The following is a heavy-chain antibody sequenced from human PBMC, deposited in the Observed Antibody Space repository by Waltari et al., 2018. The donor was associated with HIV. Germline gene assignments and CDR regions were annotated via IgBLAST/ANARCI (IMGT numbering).Heavy chain of an antibody. CDR2: INPNTGAT. CDR3: ARDPATVSSGMDV. J-gene: IGHJ6*02. CDR1: GSRFIGFY. Sequence: QVQLVQSEPQVKKPGASLKVSCKASGSRFIGFYIHWVRQAPGQGLEWVGYINPNTGATDYAQKFQGRVTVTGDPSISTAYMEITTLRSDDTAIYYCARDPATVSSGMDVWGQGTTVIVSS. D-gene: IGHD3-3*01. V-gene: IGHV1-2*02.